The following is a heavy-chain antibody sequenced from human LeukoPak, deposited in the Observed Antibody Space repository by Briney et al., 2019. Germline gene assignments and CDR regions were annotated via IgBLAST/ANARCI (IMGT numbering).Heavy chain of an antibody. Sequence: PGGSLRLSCAASGFTFSSYSMNWVRQPPGKGLEWIGEISHSGSTNYNPSLMSRVTVSADTSKKQFSLNLSSVTAADTAVYYCALVVDYSGSGTYLVDYWGQGTLVTVSS. D-gene: IGHD3-10*01. J-gene: IGHJ4*02. CDR1: GFTFSSYS. CDR3: ALVVDYSGSGTYLVDY. V-gene: IGHV4-34*08. CDR2: ISHSGST.